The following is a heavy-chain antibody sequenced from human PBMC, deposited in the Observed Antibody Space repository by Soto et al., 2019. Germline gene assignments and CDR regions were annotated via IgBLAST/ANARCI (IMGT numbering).Heavy chain of an antibody. Sequence: SVKVSCKASGGTFSRYAISWVRQAPGQGLEWMGGIIPIFGTANYAQKFQGRVTITADESTSTAYMELSSLRSEDTAVYYSARATWDYDSRGYIRHYGMDFWGQGTTVTVSS. CDR1: GGTFSRYA. CDR3: ARATWDYDSRGYIRHYGMDF. J-gene: IGHJ6*02. D-gene: IGHD3-22*01. CDR2: IIPIFGTA. V-gene: IGHV1-69*13.